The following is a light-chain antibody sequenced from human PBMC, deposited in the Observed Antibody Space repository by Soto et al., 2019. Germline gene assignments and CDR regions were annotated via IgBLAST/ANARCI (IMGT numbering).Light chain of an antibody. CDR1: TSDVGGYNY. J-gene: IGLJ1*01. Sequence: SALTQPASVSGSLGQSITISCTGTTSDVGGYNYVSWYQQHPGKAPILMIYEVTNRPSGVSNRFSGSKSGNTASLTISGLQVEDEAEYYCGSYTGSITYVFGTGTKVTV. CDR3: GSYTGSITYV. CDR2: EVT. V-gene: IGLV2-14*01.